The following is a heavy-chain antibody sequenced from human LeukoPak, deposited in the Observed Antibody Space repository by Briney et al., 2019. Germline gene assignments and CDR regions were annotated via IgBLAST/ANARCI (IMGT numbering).Heavy chain of an antibody. CDR3: ARARRYSSGWYAEYFQH. V-gene: IGHV1-3*01. D-gene: IGHD6-19*01. CDR1: GYTFTSYA. J-gene: IGHJ1*01. CDR2: INAGNGNT. Sequence: WASVKVPCKASGYTFTSYAMHWVRQAPGQRLEWMGWINAGNGNTKYSQKFQGRVTITRDTSASTAYVELSSLRSEDTAVYYCARARRYSSGWYAEYFQHWGQGTLVTVSS.